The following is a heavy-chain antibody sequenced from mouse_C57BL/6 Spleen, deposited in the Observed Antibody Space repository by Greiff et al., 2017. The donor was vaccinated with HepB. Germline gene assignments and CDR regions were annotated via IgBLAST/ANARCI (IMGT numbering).Heavy chain of an antibody. Sequence: QVQLKESGAELARPGASVKLSCKASGYTFTSYGISWVKQRTGQGLEWIGEIYPRSGNTYYNEKFKGKATLTADKSSSTAYMELRSLTSEDSAVYFCARGTTVVEGVFDYWGQGTTLTVSS. D-gene: IGHD1-1*01. CDR1: GYTFTSYG. CDR2: IYPRSGNT. V-gene: IGHV1-81*01. CDR3: ARGTTVVEGVFDY. J-gene: IGHJ2*01.